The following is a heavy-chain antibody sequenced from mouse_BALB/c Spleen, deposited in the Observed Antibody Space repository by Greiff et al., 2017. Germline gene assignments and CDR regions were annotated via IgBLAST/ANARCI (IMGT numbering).Heavy chain of an antibody. V-gene: IGHV14-1*02. D-gene: IGHD2-4*01. J-gene: IGHJ3*01. CDR3: ARGEHYDYDTWFAY. CDR2: IDPENGNT. Sequence: VQLQQSGAELVRPGALVKLSCKASGFNIKDYYMHWVKQRPEQGLEWIGWIDPENGNTIYDPKFQGKASITADTSSNTAYLQLSSLTSEDTAVYYCARGEHYDYDTWFAYWGQGTLVTVSA. CDR1: GFNIKDYY.